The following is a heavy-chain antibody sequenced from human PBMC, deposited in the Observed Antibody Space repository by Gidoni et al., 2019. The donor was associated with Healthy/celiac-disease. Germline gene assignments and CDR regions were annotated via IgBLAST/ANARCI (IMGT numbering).Heavy chain of an antibody. V-gene: IGHV3-23*04. CDR1: GFTFSSYA. CDR2: SSGSGGST. D-gene: IGHD3-10*01. CDR3: AKDPVSNYYGSGSYHDY. J-gene: IGHJ4*02. Sequence: EVQLVESGGGLVQPGGSLRLSCAASGFTFSSYAMSWVRQAPGKGLEWVSASSGSGGSTYYADSVKGRFTISRDNSKNTLYLQMNSLRAEDTAVYYCAKDPVSNYYGSGSYHDYWGQGTLVTVSS.